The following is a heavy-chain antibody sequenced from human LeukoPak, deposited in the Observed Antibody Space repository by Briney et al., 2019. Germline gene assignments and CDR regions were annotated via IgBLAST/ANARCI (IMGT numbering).Heavy chain of an antibody. V-gene: IGHV3-48*03. Sequence: GGSLRLSCAASGFTFSSYEMNWVRQAPGKGLEWVSYISSSGYPIYYADSVKGRFTISRDNAKHSLYPQMNSLRAEDTAVYYCARGSLRLRAYYFDYWGQGTLVTVSS. J-gene: IGHJ4*02. CDR1: GFTFSSYE. CDR3: ARGSLRLRAYYFDY. D-gene: IGHD3-10*01. CDR2: ISSSGYPI.